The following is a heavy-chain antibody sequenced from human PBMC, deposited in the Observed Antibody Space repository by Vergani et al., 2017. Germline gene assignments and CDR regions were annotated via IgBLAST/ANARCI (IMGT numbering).Heavy chain of an antibody. CDR1: GFTFSSYS. J-gene: IGHJ4*02. V-gene: IGHV3-21*04. Sequence: EVQLVESGGGLVKRGGSLRLSCAASGFTFSSYSMNWVRQAPGKGLEWVSSISSSSSYIHYSDSLKGRFTISRDNAKSSLYLQMNSLRAEDTAVYYCAKDQGRRYYDFWSGYWDYWGQGTLVTVSS. CDR3: AKDQGRRYYDFWSGYWDY. CDR2: ISSSSSYI. D-gene: IGHD3-3*01.